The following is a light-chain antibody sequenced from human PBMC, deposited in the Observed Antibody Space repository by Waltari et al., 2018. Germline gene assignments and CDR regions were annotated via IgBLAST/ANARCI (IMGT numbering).Light chain of an antibody. CDR2: VNSDGSH. V-gene: IGLV4-69*01. Sequence: QLVLTQSPSASASLGASVKLTCTLSSGHSSNVVAWLQQQPGKGPRYLMKVNSDGSHSQGDGIPDRFSGTSSGAERYLTISNLQSEDEADYYCQSWGHGTWVFGGGTKLTVL. J-gene: IGLJ3*02. CDR1: SGHSSNV. CDR3: QSWGHGTWV.